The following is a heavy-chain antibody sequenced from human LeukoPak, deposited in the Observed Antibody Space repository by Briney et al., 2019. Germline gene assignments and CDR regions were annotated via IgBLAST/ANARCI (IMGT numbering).Heavy chain of an antibody. CDR3: ARVSAHGICDS. Sequence: SETLSLTCTVSGGSISSYYWSWIRQPPGKGLEWIGYIYYSGSTNYNPSLKSRVTISVDTSKNQFSLNLTSVTAADTAVYFCARVSAHGICDSWGRGTLVTVSS. D-gene: IGHD5/OR15-5a*01. V-gene: IGHV4-59*08. CDR2: IYYSGST. J-gene: IGHJ4*02. CDR1: GGSISSYY.